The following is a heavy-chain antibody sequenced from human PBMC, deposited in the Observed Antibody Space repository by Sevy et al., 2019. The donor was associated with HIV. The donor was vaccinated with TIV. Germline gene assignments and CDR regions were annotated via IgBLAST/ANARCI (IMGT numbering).Heavy chain of an antibody. D-gene: IGHD2-2*01. Sequence: ASVKVSCKASGFTFTSSAVQWVRQARGQRLEWIGWIVVGSGNTNYALKFQERVTITRDMSTSTAYMELSSLRSEDTAVYYCAADPLGYCSSTSCYNYFDYWGHGTLVTVSS. CDR2: IVVGSGNT. CDR1: GFTFTSSA. J-gene: IGHJ4*01. V-gene: IGHV1-58*01. CDR3: AADPLGYCSSTSCYNYFDY.